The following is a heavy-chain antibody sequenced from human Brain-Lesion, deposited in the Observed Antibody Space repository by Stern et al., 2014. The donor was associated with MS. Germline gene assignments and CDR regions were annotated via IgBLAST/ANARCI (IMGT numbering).Heavy chain of an antibody. V-gene: IGHV4-61*02. CDR2: IFNSGST. CDR3: ARGRVVPGFQYYATDV. Sequence: QVQLQESGPGLVKHSQTLSLSCTVSGGSISNYWSWIRQPAGKGLEWIGRIFNSGSTSSNPSLKSRVTLSIDTSKNQFSLRLNSMTAADTAVYYCARGRVVPGFQYYATDVWGQGTTVIVSS. D-gene: IGHD2-2*01. CDR1: GGSISNY. J-gene: IGHJ6*02.